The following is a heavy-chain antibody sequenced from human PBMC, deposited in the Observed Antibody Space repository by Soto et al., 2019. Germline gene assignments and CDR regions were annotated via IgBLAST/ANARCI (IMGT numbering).Heavy chain of an antibody. Sequence: ASVKVSCKASGYTFTSYGISWVRQAPGQGLEWMGWISAYNGNTNYAQKLQGRVNMTTDTSTSTAYMELRSLRSYDTAVYYFARSRAAAGPPRRAFDIWGQGTMVTVSS. CDR3: ARSRAAAGPPRRAFDI. CDR2: ISAYNGNT. J-gene: IGHJ3*02. D-gene: IGHD6-13*01. CDR1: GYTFTSYG. V-gene: IGHV1-18*01.